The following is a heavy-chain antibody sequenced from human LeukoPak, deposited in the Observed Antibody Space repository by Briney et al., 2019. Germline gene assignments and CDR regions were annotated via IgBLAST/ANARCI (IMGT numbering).Heavy chain of an antibody. CDR3: ARARTSVGWELLTPYYFDY. J-gene: IGHJ4*02. D-gene: IGHD1-26*01. Sequence: SETLSLTCTVSGGSISSGGYYWSWIRQHPGKGLEWIGYIYYSGSTYYNPSLKSRVTISVDTSKNQFSLKLSSVTAADTAVYYCARARTSVGWELLTPYYFDYWGQGTLATVSS. CDR1: GGSISSGGYY. V-gene: IGHV4-31*03. CDR2: IYYSGST.